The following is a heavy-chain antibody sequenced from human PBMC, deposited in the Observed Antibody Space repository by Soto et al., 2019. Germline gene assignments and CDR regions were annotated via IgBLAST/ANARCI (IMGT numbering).Heavy chain of an antibody. D-gene: IGHD3-22*01. V-gene: IGHV3-30*18. CDR1: GFTFSSYG. CDR3: AKCGYYEVSGYCEWFDP. Sequence: GGSLRLSCAASGFTFSSYGMHWVHQAPGKGLEWVAVITYDGSNKYYADSVKGRFTISRDKSKNTLYLQMNSLRAEDTAVYYCAKCGYYEVSGYCEWFDPWGQGTLVTVSS. J-gene: IGHJ5*02. CDR2: ITYDGSNK.